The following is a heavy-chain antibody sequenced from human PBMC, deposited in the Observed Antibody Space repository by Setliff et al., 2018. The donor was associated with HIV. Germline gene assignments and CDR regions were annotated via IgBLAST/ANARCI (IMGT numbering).Heavy chain of an antibody. Sequence: GGSLRLSCAASGFTFSSYTMNWVRQAPGKGLEWVSSISSDSTDIYYADSMKGLFTISRDNAKNSLYLQMSSLGAEDTAVYYCAREDVYYYDSEGYYLLEYWGQGTPVTVSS. J-gene: IGHJ4*02. CDR1: GFTFSSYT. CDR3: AREDVYYYDSEGYYLLEY. D-gene: IGHD3-22*01. V-gene: IGHV3-21*01. CDR2: ISSDSTDI.